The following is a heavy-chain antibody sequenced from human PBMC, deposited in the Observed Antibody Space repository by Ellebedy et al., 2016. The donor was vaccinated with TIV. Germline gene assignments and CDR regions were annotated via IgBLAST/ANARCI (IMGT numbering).Heavy chain of an antibody. CDR1: GYSFSSYF. CDR2: INPTGGST. D-gene: IGHD3-22*01. Sequence: AASVKVSCKASGYSFSSYFIHWVRHAPGQGLEWMGIINPTGGSTRYAQKFQGRVTMTRDTSTSTVYMELRSLRSEDTAVYYCARETDTSGYCDYWGQGTLVTVSS. V-gene: IGHV1-46*01. CDR3: ARETDTSGYCDY. J-gene: IGHJ4*02.